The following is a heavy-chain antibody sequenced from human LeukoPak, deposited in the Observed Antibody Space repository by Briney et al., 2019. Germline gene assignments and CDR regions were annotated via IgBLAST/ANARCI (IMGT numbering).Heavy chain of an antibody. J-gene: IGHJ4*02. CDR2: INHSGST. Sequence: SETLSLTCAIYGGSFSGYYWSWIRQPPGKGLEWIGEINHSGSTNYNPSLKSRVTISVDTSKNQFSLKLSSVTAADTAVYYCARGEEYYYDSSGYYYDYWGQGTLVTVSS. D-gene: IGHD3-22*01. CDR1: GGSFSGYY. V-gene: IGHV4-34*01. CDR3: ARGEEYYYDSSGYYYDY.